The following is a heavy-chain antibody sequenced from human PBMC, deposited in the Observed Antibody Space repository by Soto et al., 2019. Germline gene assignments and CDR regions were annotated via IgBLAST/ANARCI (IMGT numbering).Heavy chain of an antibody. J-gene: IGHJ5*02. V-gene: IGHV4-39*01. CDR1: GGSSSSSSYY. CDR3: ARHRARNWFDP. CDR2: IYYRGST. D-gene: IGHD6-6*01. Sequence: SETLSVTCIVSGGSSSSSSYYGGWIRQPPGKGLEWIGSIYYRGSTYYNPSLKSRVTISVDTSKNQFSLKLSSVTAADTAVFYCARHRARNWFDPWGQGTLVTVSS.